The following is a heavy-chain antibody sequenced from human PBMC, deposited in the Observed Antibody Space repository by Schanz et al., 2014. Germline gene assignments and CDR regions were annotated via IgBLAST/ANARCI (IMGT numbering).Heavy chain of an antibody. V-gene: IGHV3-23*04. J-gene: IGHJ6*02. CDR1: GYTFSSNA. CDR3: ARGYSSSMDV. D-gene: IGHD6-6*01. Sequence: EVQLVESGGGLVKPGGSLRLSCAASGYTFSSNAMSWVRQAPGKGLEWVSTISGSGGSTYYADSVKGRFTISRDNSKNTLYLQMNSLRAEDTAVYYCARGYSSSMDVWGQGTTVTVSS. CDR2: ISGSGGST.